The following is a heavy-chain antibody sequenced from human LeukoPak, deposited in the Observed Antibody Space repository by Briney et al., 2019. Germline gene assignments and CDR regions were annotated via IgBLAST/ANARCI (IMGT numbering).Heavy chain of an antibody. J-gene: IGHJ3*02. CDR1: GYTFTNYG. V-gene: IGHV1-18*01. CDR3: ARDLYYYGSGSYSDVFDI. Sequence: ASVKVSCKASGYTFTNYGVSWVRQAPGQGLEWMGWISGDSGETNYAQRLQGRVTITTDTSTSTTYMELRSLRSDDTAVYYCARDLYYYGSGSYSDVFDIWGQGTMVTVSS. D-gene: IGHD3-10*01. CDR2: ISGDSGET.